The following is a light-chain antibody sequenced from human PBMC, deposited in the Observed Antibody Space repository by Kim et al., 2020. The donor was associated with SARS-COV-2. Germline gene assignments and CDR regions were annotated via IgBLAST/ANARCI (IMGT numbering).Light chain of an antibody. CDR3: MKNMQLPLFT. J-gene: IGKJ3*01. CDR2: EVS. CDR1: QRLLHSDGKIY. Sequence: ASISCKSSQRLLHSDGKIYLCWYLQKPGQPPQLLIYEVSKRFSGVPDRFSGSGSGTDFTRKISRVEAEDVGIYYCMKNMQLPLFTFGPGTKVDIK. V-gene: IGKV2D-29*01.